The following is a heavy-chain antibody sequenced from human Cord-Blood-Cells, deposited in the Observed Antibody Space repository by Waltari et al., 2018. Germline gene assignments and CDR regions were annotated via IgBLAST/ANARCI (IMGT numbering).Heavy chain of an antibody. Sequence: QVQLQESGPGLVKPSQTLSLTCTVSGGSISSGGYYWSWIRQHPGKGLEWIGYIYYSGSTYYHPSLRSRVTISVDTSKNQFSLKLGSVTAADTAVYYCWRGGDRSSSSSGGVDYWGQGTLVTVSS. CDR2: IYYSGST. D-gene: IGHD6-6*01. J-gene: IGHJ4*02. V-gene: IGHV4-31*03. CDR1: GGSISSGGYY. CDR3: WRGGDRSSSSSGGVDY.